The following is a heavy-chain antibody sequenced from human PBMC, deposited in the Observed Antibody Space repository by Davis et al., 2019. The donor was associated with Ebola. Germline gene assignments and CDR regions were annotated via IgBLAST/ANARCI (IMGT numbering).Heavy chain of an antibody. J-gene: IGHJ4*02. CDR1: GFTFSGSA. D-gene: IGHD3-16*01. Sequence: GESLKISCAASGFTFSGSAMHWVRQASGKGLDWVGRIRSKANSYATAYAASVKGRFTISRDDSKNTAYLQMNSLKTEDTAAYYCSGGGVVDYWGQGTLVTVSS. CDR3: SGGGVVDY. V-gene: IGHV3-73*01. CDR2: IRSKANSYAT.